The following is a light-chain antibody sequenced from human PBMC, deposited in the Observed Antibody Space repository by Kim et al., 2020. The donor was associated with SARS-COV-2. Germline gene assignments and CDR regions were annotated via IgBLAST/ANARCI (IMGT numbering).Light chain of an antibody. V-gene: IGKV3-15*01. Sequence: LAPGETATLSCRASQSVSFNLAWFQQRPGQAPRLLIYGASVTATAIPARFSGSGSGSNFTLTISSLQSEDSAVYYCQHYNNWPRTFGPGTKVDIK. J-gene: IGKJ1*01. CDR1: QSVSFN. CDR2: GAS. CDR3: QHYNNWPRT.